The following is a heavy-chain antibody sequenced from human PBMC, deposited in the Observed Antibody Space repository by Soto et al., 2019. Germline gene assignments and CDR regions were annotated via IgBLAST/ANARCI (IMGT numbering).Heavy chain of an antibody. CDR3: ARGLTVVRYFDY. CDR2: IHYSGTT. CDR1: GVSLSGFY. J-gene: IGHJ4*02. V-gene: IGHV4-59*01. Sequence: SETLSLTCAVSGVSLSGFYWSWIRQSPGKELEYIGYIHYSGTTYYNPSLKSRVTVSLDSSKNQFSLEVTSVTAADTAVYYCARGLTVVRYFDYWGQGTLVTVSS. D-gene: IGHD3-10*01.